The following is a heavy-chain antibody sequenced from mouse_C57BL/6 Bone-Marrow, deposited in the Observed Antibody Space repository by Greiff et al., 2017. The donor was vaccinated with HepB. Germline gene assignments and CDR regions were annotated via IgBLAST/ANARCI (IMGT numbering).Heavy chain of an antibody. D-gene: IGHD1-1*01. CDR2: IDPENGDT. J-gene: IGHJ2*01. CDR3: TTAYYYGKGSDY. Sequence: VQLQQSGAELVRPGASVELSCTASGFNIKDDYMHWVKQRPEQGLEWIGWIDPENGDTEYASKFQGKATITADTSSNTAYLQLSSLTSEDTAVYYCTTAYYYGKGSDYWGQGTTLTVSS. V-gene: IGHV14-4*01. CDR1: GFNIKDDY.